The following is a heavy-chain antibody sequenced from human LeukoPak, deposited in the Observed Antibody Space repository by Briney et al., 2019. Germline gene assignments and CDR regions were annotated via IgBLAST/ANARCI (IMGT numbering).Heavy chain of an antibody. D-gene: IGHD3-10*02. V-gene: IGHV3-23*01. CDR1: GFTFSSYA. Sequence: GGSLRLSCATSGFTFSSYAMSWVRQAPGKGLEWVSTISGGDGSTWYADSVKGRFTISRDNSKNTLYLQLSSLRADDTAVYYCATYVRGDFDYWGQGTLVTVSS. CDR2: ISGGDGST. CDR3: ATYVRGDFDY. J-gene: IGHJ4*02.